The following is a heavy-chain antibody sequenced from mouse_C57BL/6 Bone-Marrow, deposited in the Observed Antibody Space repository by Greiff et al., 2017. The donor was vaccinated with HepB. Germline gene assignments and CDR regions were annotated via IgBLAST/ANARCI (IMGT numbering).Heavy chain of an antibody. V-gene: IGHV1-50*01. CDR2: IDPSDSYT. J-gene: IGHJ2*01. Sequence: VQLQQPGAELVKPGASVKLSCKASGYTFTSYWMQWVKQRPGQGLEWIGEIDPSDSYTNYNQKFKGKATLTVDTSSSTAYMQLSSLTSEDSAVYYCARKDDYDGYWGQGTTLTVSS. CDR1: GYTFTSYW. D-gene: IGHD2-4*01. CDR3: ARKDDYDGY.